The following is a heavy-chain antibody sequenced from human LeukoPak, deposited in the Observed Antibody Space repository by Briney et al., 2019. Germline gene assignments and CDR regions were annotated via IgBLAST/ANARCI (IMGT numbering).Heavy chain of an antibody. Sequence: SETLSLTCTVSGYSISSGYYWGWIRQPPGKGLEWIGSIYHSGSTYYNPSLKSRVTISVDASKNQFSLRLSSVTAADTAVYYCASVRRGFGESSKYYAYYYMGVWGKGTTVTISS. V-gene: IGHV4-38-2*02. CDR1: GYSISSGYY. CDR3: ASVRRGFGESSKYYAYYYMGV. CDR2: IYHSGST. J-gene: IGHJ6*03. D-gene: IGHD3-10*01.